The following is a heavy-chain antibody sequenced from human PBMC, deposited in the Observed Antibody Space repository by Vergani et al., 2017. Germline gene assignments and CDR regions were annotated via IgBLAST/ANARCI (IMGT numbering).Heavy chain of an antibody. V-gene: IGHV1-69*02. J-gene: IGHJ4*02. Sequence: QVQLVQSGAEVKKPGSSVKVSCKASGGTFSSYTISWVRQAPGQGLEWMGRIIPILGIANYAQKFQGRVTITADKSTSTAYMELSSLRSEDTAVYYCARAQVAALWELYFDYWGQGTLVTVSS. D-gene: IGHD6-6*01. CDR1: GGTFSSYT. CDR3: ARAQVAALWELYFDY. CDR2: IIPILGIA.